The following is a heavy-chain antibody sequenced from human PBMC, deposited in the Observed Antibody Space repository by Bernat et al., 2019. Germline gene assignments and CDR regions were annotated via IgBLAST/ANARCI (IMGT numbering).Heavy chain of an antibody. J-gene: IGHJ2*01. CDR2: IYYSGGP. V-gene: IGHV4-31*03. D-gene: IGHD4-17*01. Sequence: QVQLQESGPGLVKPSQTLSLTCTVSGGSISSGGYYWSWIRQHPGKGLEWIGYIYYSGGPNYNPPLKSRVTISADTSKNQFSLKLSSVTAADTAMYYCARIVAVTTNWYFDLWGRGTLVTVSS. CDR1: GGSISSGGYY. CDR3: ARIVAVTTNWYFDL.